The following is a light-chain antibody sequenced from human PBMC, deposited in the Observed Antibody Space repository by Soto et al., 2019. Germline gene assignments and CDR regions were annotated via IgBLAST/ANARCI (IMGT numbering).Light chain of an antibody. CDR1: SSDDGRYNY. V-gene: IGLV2-14*01. J-gene: IGLJ1*01. Sequence: QSVPTQPASVSGSPGQSITISCTGTSSDDGRYNYVSWYQQHPGKAPKLMIFDVSSRPSGVSNRFSGSKSANTASLTISGLQAEDEADYDCSSYTSSTTLRYVVGTGTKVPVL. CDR3: SSYTSSTTLRYV. CDR2: DVS.